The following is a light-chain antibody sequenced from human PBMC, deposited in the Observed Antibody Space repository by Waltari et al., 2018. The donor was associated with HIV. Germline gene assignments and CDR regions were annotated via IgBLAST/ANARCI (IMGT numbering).Light chain of an antibody. Sequence: QSVLTQPPSASGTPGQRVTISCSGHNSHIGGRGVYWFQHLPGTAPKLLIYRTNQRRSGVPDRFSGSKSGTSASLAISGLRSDDEADYYCAAWDDTLSSYVFGTGTTVTV. J-gene: IGLJ1*01. CDR2: RTN. CDR3: AAWDDTLSSYV. V-gene: IGLV1-47*01. CDR1: NSHIGGRG.